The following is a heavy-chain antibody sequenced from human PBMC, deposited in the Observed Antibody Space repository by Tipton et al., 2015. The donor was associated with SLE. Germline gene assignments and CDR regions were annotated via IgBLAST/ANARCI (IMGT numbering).Heavy chain of an antibody. Sequence: GLVKPSETLSLTCTVSGDSITSYYWNWIRQPPGKGLEWIGYIYYNGHTNYSPSLKSRVTLSVDTSKNQFSLTLSSVTAADTAVYYCARGGDFWSGPTSYYYYHYYVDVWGTGATVTVSS. CDR3: ARGGDFWSGPTSYYYYHYYVDV. CDR2: IYYNGHT. V-gene: IGHV4-59*01. D-gene: IGHD3-3*01. J-gene: IGHJ6*03. CDR1: GDSITSYY.